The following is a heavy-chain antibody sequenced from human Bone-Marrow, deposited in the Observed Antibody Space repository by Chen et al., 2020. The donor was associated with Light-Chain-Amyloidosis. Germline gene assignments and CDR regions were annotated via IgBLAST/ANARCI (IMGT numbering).Heavy chain of an antibody. CDR2: IYPDASDA. Sequence: EVQLEQSGPEVKKPGESLKISCKGSGYTFPNYWIGWVRQMPGKGLEWMGVIYPDASDARYSPSFEGQVTISADKSIPTAYLQWRRLKASDTAMYYCARRRDGYNFDYWGQGTLVTVSS. D-gene: IGHD5-12*01. CDR1: GYTFPNYW. J-gene: IGHJ4*02. CDR3: ARRRDGYNFDY. V-gene: IGHV5-51*01.